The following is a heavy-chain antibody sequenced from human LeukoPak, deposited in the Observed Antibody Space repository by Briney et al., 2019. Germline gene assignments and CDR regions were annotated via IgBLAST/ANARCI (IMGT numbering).Heavy chain of an antibody. CDR2: IKSKTDGGTT. CDR1: GFILGNAW. V-gene: IGHV3-15*01. Sequence: GGSLRLSCAASGFILGNAWMSWVRQAPGKGLEWVGRIKSKTDGGTTDYAAPVKGRFTISRDDSKNTLYLQMNSLKTEDTAVYYCTTDPFIVGATNFDYWGQGTLVTVSS. CDR3: TTDPFIVGATNFDY. D-gene: IGHD1-26*01. J-gene: IGHJ4*02.